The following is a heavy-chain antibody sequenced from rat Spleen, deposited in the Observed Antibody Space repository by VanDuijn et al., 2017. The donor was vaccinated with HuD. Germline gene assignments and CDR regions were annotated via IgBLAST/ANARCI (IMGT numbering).Heavy chain of an antibody. CDR1: GLSFSNYD. V-gene: IGHV5-25*01. Sequence: EVQLVESGGGLVQPGRSMKLSCAASGLSFSNYDMAWVRQAPTKGLEWVASISYEGTATYYRDSVKGRFTLSRDNAKSTLYLQMGSLRSEDTATYYCTTQDYDGTYYYGWFAYWGQGTLVTVSS. D-gene: IGHD1-12*02. CDR3: TTQDYDGTYYYGWFAY. CDR2: ISYEGTAT. J-gene: IGHJ3*01.